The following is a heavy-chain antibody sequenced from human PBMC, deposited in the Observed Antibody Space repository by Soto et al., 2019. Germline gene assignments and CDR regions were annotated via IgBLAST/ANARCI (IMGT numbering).Heavy chain of an antibody. V-gene: IGHV4-34*01. CDR1: GGSFSGYY. J-gene: IGHJ6*02. Sequence: SSETLSLTCAVYGGSFSGYYWSWIRQPPGKGLEWIGEINHSGSTNYNPSLKSRVTISVDTSKNQFSLKLSSVTAADTAIYYCARDQKMAYYYGSGPIDYYGKDVWGQGTTVTVSS. CDR2: INHSGST. D-gene: IGHD3-10*01. CDR3: ARDQKMAYYYGSGPIDYYGKDV.